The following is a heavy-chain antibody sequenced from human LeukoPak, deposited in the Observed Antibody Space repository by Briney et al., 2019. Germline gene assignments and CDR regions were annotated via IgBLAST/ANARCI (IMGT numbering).Heavy chain of an antibody. CDR2: ITSSRTYM. D-gene: IGHD3-22*01. J-gene: IGHJ4*02. Sequence: PGGSLRLSCAASGFTFSSYSMQWVRPAPGEGLEWVSSITSSRTYMYYADSVKGRFTISRDNAKNSLFLQMNSLRAEDTAVYYCAKARYDSSGYYGLDFWGQGTLVAVSS. CDR3: AKARYDSSGYYGLDF. V-gene: IGHV3-21*01. CDR1: GFTFSSYS.